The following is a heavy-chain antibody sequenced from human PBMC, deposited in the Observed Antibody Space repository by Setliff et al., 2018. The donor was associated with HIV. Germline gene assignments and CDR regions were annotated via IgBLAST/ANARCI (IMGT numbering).Heavy chain of an antibody. Sequence: GSLRLSCAASGFTFSNAWMTWVRQAPGKGLEWVGLIKGKSDGETTDYAEPVKGRFSISRDDSKNALFLQMNSLKTEDTAVYHCTTVHYCSPTRCYIFDYWGQGTPVTVSS. V-gene: IGHV3-15*01. D-gene: IGHD2-2*02. CDR3: TTVHYCSPTRCYIFDY. CDR1: GFTFSNAW. CDR2: IKGKSDGETT. J-gene: IGHJ4*02.